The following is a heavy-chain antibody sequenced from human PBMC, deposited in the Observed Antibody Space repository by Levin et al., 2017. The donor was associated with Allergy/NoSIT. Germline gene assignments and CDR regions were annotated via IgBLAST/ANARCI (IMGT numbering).Heavy chain of an antibody. V-gene: IGHV3-64D*06. Sequence: SGESLKISCSASGFTFSSYAMHWVRQAPGKGLEYVSAISSNGGSTYYADSVKGRFTISRDNSKNTLYLQMSSLRAEDTAVYYCVKVAVGSSTPIDYWGQGTLVTVSS. CDR1: GFTFSSYA. CDR2: ISSNGGST. J-gene: IGHJ4*02. CDR3: VKVAVGSSTPIDY. D-gene: IGHD2-2*01.